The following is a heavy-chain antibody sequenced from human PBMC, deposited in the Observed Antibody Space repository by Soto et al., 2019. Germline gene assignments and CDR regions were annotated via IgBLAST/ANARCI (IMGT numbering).Heavy chain of an antibody. Sequence: PSETLSLTCTVSGGSISSGDYYWSWIRQPPGKGLEWIGYIYYSGSTYYNPSLKSRVTISVDTSKNQFSLKLSSVTAADTAVYYCAREEILLWFGEGHYGMDVWGQGTTVTVSS. V-gene: IGHV4-30-4*01. CDR1: GGSISSGDYY. J-gene: IGHJ6*02. D-gene: IGHD3-10*01. CDR2: IYYSGST. CDR3: AREEILLWFGEGHYGMDV.